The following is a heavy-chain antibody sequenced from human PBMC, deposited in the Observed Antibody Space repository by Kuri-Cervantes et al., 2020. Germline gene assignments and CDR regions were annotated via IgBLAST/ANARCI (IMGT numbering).Heavy chain of an antibody. CDR1: GGSISSSTYY. V-gene: IGHV4-39*01. D-gene: IGHD3-22*01. CDR2: IYYSGST. Sequence: ESLKISCTVSGGSISSSTYYWGWIRQPPGKGLEWIGSIYYSGSTYYNPSLKSRVTISVDTSKNQFSLKLSSVTAADTAVYYCATTADSSGYYLNFDYWGQGTLVTVSS. CDR3: ATTADSSGYYLNFDY. J-gene: IGHJ4*02.